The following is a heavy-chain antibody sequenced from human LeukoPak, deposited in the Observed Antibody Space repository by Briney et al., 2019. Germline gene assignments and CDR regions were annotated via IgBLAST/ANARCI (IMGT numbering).Heavy chain of an antibody. CDR2: ISNRGDNT. CDR3: AKDDAYLQYDD. Sequence: PGGSLRLSCAASGFPFSDYAMTWVRQAPGKGLEWVSAISNRGDNTYYPDSVKGRFTISRDNSKNTLYLQMNSLTADDTAIYYCAKDDAYLQYDDWGQGTLVTVSS. J-gene: IGHJ4*02. V-gene: IGHV3-23*01. CDR1: GFPFSDYA. D-gene: IGHD5-24*01.